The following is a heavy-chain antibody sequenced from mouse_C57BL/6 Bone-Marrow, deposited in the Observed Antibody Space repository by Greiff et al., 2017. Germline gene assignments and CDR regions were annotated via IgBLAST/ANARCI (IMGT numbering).Heavy chain of an antibody. J-gene: IGHJ1*03. D-gene: IGHD2-12*01. CDR1: GFNIKDDY. V-gene: IGHV14-4*01. CDR3: TTLRRGYWCFDV. CDR2: IDPENGDT. Sequence: EVQLQQSGAELVRPGASVKLSCTASGFNIKDDYMHWVKQRPEKGLEWIGWIDPENGDTEYASKFQGKATITADTSSNTAYLQLSSLTSEDTAVYYCTTLRRGYWCFDVWGTGTTVTVSA.